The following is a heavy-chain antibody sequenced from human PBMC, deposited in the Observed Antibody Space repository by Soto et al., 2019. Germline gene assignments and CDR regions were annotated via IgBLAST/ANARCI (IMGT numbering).Heavy chain of an antibody. CDR3: ARDHRYDGMDV. CDR2: IYYSGST. V-gene: IGHV4-59*01. CDR1: GGSISSYY. J-gene: IGHJ6*02. Sequence: QVQLQESGPGLVKPSETLSLTCTVSGGSISSYYWSWIRQPPGKGLEWIGYIYYSGSTNYNPSLKSLVTISVDTSKNQVSLKLSSVTAADTAVYYCARDHRYDGMDVWGQGTTVTVSS.